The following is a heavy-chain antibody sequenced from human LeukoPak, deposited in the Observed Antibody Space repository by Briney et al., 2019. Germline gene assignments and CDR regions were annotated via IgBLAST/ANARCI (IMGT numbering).Heavy chain of an antibody. V-gene: IGHV5-51*01. CDR3: ARRNYYDSSVFDY. J-gene: IGHJ4*02. D-gene: IGHD3-22*01. CDR1: GYRFTSYW. CDR2: IYPGDSDT. Sequence: GESLRISCKGSGYRFTSYWIGWVRQMPGKGLKWMGIIYPGDSDTRYSPSFQGQVTISADKSISTAYLQWSSLKASDTAMYYCARRNYYDSSVFDYWGQGTLVTVSS.